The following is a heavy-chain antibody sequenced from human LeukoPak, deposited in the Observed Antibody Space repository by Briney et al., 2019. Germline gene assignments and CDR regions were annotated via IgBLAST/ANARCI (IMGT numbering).Heavy chain of an antibody. Sequence: PGRSLRLYCAASGFTFSNYAIHWIRQGPGKGLKWVAIISYDGTKKYYADSVKGRFSISRDNSKNTLYLQMNSLRPEDTAVYYCAKAVGFGEAYGMDVWGQGTTVTVSS. D-gene: IGHD3-10*01. CDR2: ISYDGTKK. CDR3: AKAVGFGEAYGMDV. J-gene: IGHJ6*02. CDR1: GFTFSNYA. V-gene: IGHV3-30*18.